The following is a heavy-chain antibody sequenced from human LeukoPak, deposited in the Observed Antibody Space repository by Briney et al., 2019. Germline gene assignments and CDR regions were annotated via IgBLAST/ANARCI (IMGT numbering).Heavy chain of an antibody. CDR1: GGSISSYY. CDR2: IYYSGST. CDR3: AGHDYGDSPPAY. J-gene: IGHJ4*02. Sequence: PSETLSLTCTVSGGSISSYYWSWIRQPPGKGLEWIGYIYYSGSTNYNPSLKSRVTISVDTSKNQFSLKLSSVTAADTAVYYCAGHDYGDSPPAYWGQGTLVTVSS. V-gene: IGHV4-59*01. D-gene: IGHD4-17*01.